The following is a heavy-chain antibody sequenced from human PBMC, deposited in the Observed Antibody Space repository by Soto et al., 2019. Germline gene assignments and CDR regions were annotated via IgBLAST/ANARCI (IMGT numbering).Heavy chain of an antibody. CDR1: GGTFSSYA. V-gene: IGHV1-69*13. J-gene: IGHJ4*01. CDR3: ARGSYYDSSGYYWGFDY. D-gene: IGHD3-22*01. Sequence: GASVKVSCKASGGTFSSYAINWVRQAPGQGLEWLGKIIPIFVTASYAQNFQGRVTLTADESTSTAYMELSRLRSEDTAVYYCARGSYYDSSGYYWGFDYWGQGTLVTVSS. CDR2: IIPIFVTA.